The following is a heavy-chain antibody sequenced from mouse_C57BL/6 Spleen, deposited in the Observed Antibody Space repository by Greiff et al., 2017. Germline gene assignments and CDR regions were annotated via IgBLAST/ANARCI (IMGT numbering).Heavy chain of an antibody. Sequence: QVQLQQPGAELVKPGASVKLSCKASGYTFTSYWMHWVKQRPGQGLEWIGMIHPNSGSTNYNEKFKSKATLTVAKSSSTAYMQLSRLTSEDSAVYYCARGYYGSSYYFDYWGQGTTLTVSS. J-gene: IGHJ2*01. CDR1: GYTFTSYW. V-gene: IGHV1-64*01. D-gene: IGHD1-1*01. CDR3: ARGYYGSSYYFDY. CDR2: IHPNSGST.